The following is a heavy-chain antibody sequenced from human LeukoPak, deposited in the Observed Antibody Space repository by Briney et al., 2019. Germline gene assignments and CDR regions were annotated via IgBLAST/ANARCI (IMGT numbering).Heavy chain of an antibody. J-gene: IGHJ5*02. CDR3: ARQRGLTNWFDP. D-gene: IGHD3-10*01. V-gene: IGHV1-2*02. CDR2: INPNSGGT. Sequence: ASVKVSCKASGYTFTGYYMHWVRQAPGQGLEWMGWINPNSGGTNYAQKFQGRVTMTRDTSISTAYLQWSSLKASDTAMYYCARQRGLTNWFDPWGQGTLVTVSS. CDR1: GYTFTGYY.